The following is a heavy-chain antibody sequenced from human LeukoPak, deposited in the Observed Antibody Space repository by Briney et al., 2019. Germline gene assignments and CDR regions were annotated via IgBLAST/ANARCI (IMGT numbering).Heavy chain of an antibody. CDR3: ARRGYCSSTSCYMWFDP. CDR1: GYSISSGYY. CDR2: IYHSGST. D-gene: IGHD2-2*02. Sequence: PSETLSLTWAVSGYSISSGYYWGWIRQPPGKGLEWTGSIYHSGSTYYNPFLKGRVTISVDTSKKQFSLKLSSVTAADTAVYYCARRGYCSSTSCYMWFDPWGQGTLVTVSS. V-gene: IGHV4-38-2*01. J-gene: IGHJ5*02.